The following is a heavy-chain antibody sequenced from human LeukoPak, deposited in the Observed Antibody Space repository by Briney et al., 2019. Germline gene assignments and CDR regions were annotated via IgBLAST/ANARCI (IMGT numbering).Heavy chain of an antibody. CDR2: IYYSGTT. D-gene: IGHD4-23*01. Sequence: SETLSLTCTVSGGSISSYYWSWIRQPPGKGLEWIGYIYYSGTTYYNPSLKSRVTMSVDTSKKQFSLTLSFVTAADTAIYYCARHYYGGSGAFDIWGQGTMVTVS. CDR3: ARHYYGGSGAFDI. CDR1: GGSISSYY. V-gene: IGHV4-59*08. J-gene: IGHJ3*02.